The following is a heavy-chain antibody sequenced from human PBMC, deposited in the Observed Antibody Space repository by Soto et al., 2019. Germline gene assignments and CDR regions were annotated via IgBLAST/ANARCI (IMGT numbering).Heavy chain of an antibody. J-gene: IGHJ5*01. V-gene: IGHV4-30-4*01. D-gene: IGHD7-27*01. CDR1: GDSISNLDYF. CDR2: IYKSATT. Sequence: SETLSLTCSVSGDSISNLDYFWAWIRQPPGRALEYIGYIYKSATTYYNPSFESRVAISVGTSKSQFSLNVTSVTAADTAVYFCARGRYCLTGRCFPNWFDSWGQGALVTVS. CDR3: ARGRYCLTGRCFPNWFDS.